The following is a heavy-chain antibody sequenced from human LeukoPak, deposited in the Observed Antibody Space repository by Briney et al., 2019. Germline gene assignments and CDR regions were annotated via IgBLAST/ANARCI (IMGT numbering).Heavy chain of an antibody. CDR2: IFPSGGEI. V-gene: IGHV3-23*05. CDR3: AKVAGRAFGEIIVSRARYYMDV. CDR1: GFTFSTFA. J-gene: IGHJ6*03. Sequence: GGSLRLSCAASGFTFSTFAMIWVRQPPGKGLEWVSSIFPSGGEIHYADSVKGRFTISRDNSKNTLYLQMKSLRAEDTAVYYCAKVAGRAFGEIIVSRARYYMDVWGKGTTVTVSS. D-gene: IGHD3-16*02.